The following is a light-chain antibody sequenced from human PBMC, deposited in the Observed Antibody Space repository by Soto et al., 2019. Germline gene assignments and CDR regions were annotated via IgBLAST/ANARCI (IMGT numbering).Light chain of an antibody. CDR2: EDN. V-gene: IGLV6-57*04. CDR1: SGSIASNY. CDR3: QSYDSSTHWDVV. Sequence: NFMLTQPHSVSESPGKTVTISCTRSSGSIASNYVQWYQQRPGSAPTTVIYEDNQRPSGVPDRFSGSIDSSSNSASLTISGLKTEDEADYYCQSYDSSTHWDVVFGGGTKLTVL. J-gene: IGLJ2*01.